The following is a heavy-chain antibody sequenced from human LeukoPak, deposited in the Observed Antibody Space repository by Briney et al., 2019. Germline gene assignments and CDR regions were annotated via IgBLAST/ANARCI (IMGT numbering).Heavy chain of an antibody. D-gene: IGHD2-2*01. CDR2: IYTRGST. CDR3: ARDVIVVPAAIHYGMDV. J-gene: IGHJ6*02. Sequence: SETLSLTCTVSGGSISSYYWSWIRQPAGKGLEGIGRIYTRGSTNYNPSLKSRVTMSVDTSKYQFSLKLSSVTAADTAVYYWARDVIVVPAAIHYGMDVWGQGTTVTVSS. CDR1: GGSISSYY. V-gene: IGHV4-4*07.